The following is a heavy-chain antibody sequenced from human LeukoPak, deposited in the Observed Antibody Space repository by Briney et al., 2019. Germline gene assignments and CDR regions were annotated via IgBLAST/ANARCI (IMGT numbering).Heavy chain of an antibody. V-gene: IGHV3-23*01. J-gene: IGHJ6*02. CDR2: ISGSGGST. Sequence: GGSLRLSCAASGFTFSNAWMSWVRQAPGKGLEWVSAISGSGGSTYYADSVKGRFTISRDNSKNTLYLQMNSLRAEDAAVYYCAKDDPILDVWGQGTTVTVSS. CDR1: GFTFSNAW. CDR3: AKDDPILDV.